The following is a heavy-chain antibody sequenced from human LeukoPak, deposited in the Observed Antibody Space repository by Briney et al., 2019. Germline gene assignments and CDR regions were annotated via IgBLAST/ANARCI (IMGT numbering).Heavy chain of an antibody. Sequence: GGSLRLSCAASGFTFSNYAMSWVRQAAGKGLEWVAAINTAGDTYYPGPVRGRFTISRENAKKSFFLQMNSLRAGDTAVYYCARGGYFGSGPMDVWGQGTTVTVSS. CDR1: GFTFSNYA. V-gene: IGHV3-13*01. CDR3: ARGGYFGSGPMDV. J-gene: IGHJ6*02. CDR2: INTAGDT. D-gene: IGHD3-10*01.